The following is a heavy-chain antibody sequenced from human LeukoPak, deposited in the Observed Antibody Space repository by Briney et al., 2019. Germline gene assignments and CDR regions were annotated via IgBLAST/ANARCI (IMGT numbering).Heavy chain of an antibody. CDR1: GFTFSSYS. V-gene: IGHV3-21*01. J-gene: IGHJ6*03. D-gene: IGHD2-2*01. Sequence: PGGSLRLSCAASGFTFSSYSMNWVRQAPGKGLEWVSSISSSSSYIYYADSVKGRFTISRDNAKNSLYLQMNSLRAEDTAVYYCAGDAIVVPAAIRQGFMDVWGKGTTVTISS. CDR2: ISSSSSYI. CDR3: AGDAIVVPAAIRQGFMDV.